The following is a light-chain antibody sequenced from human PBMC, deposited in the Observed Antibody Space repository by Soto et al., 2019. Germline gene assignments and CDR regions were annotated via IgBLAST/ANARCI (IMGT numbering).Light chain of an antibody. CDR2: DAS. V-gene: IGKV1-33*01. Sequence: DIQMPQSPSSLSASVGDRITITCQASPDISNYLNWYQQMPGKAPKLLIYDASNLETGVPSRFSGSGSGTDFTFTISNLQPEDIATYYCQQYDNLPITFGQGTRLESK. CDR1: PDISNY. J-gene: IGKJ5*01. CDR3: QQYDNLPIT.